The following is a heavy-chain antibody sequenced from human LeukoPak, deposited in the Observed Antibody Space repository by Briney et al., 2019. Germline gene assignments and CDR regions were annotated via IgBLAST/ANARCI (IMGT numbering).Heavy chain of an antibody. D-gene: IGHD6-19*01. Sequence: ASVKVSCKVSGYTLTELSMHWVRQAPGKGLEWMGGFDPEDGETIYAQKFQGRVTMTEGTSTDTAYMELSSLRSEDTAVYYCATDPLIAVAGGDYWGQGTLVTVSS. J-gene: IGHJ4*02. CDR2: FDPEDGET. CDR1: GYTLTELS. V-gene: IGHV1-24*01. CDR3: ATDPLIAVAGGDY.